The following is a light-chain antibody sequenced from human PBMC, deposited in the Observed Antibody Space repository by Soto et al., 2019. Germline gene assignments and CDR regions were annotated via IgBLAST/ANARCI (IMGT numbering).Light chain of an antibody. J-gene: IGKJ5*01. CDR1: QSVSSK. V-gene: IGKV3-20*01. Sequence: ERVMTQSPATLSVSPGEGDTLPCRASQSVSSKLAWYQQKPGQAPRLLIYGASTRATGIPDRFSGSGSGTDFTLTISRLEPEDFAVYDCQQYGDSPITFGQGTRLEI. CDR2: GAS. CDR3: QQYGDSPIT.